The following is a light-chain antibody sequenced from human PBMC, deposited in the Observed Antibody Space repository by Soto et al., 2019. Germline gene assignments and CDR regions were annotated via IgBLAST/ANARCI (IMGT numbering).Light chain of an antibody. CDR3: SSYTTSNTLVL. V-gene: IGLV2-14*03. Sequence: QSVLTQPASVSGSPGQSITISCTGTNSDIGTFDYVSWYQHHPGKAPKLMIYDVNNRPSGVSNRFSGSKSGNTASLTISGLQAADEADYYCSSYTTSNTLVLFGGGTKVTVL. CDR2: DVN. J-gene: IGLJ2*01. CDR1: NSDIGTFDY.